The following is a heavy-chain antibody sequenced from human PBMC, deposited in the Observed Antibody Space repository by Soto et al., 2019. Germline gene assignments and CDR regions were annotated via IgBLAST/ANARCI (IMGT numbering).Heavy chain of an antibody. Sequence: GASMKVSCKASGYTFPRSGISWVRQAPGQGLEWMGWISTYNGDTNYAQKLQGRVTMTTDTSTSTAYMELRSLRSDDTAVYYCARANDYASYWGQGTLVTVSS. V-gene: IGHV1-18*01. CDR1: GYTFPRSG. J-gene: IGHJ4*02. CDR2: ISTYNGDT. D-gene: IGHD3-16*01. CDR3: ARANDYASY.